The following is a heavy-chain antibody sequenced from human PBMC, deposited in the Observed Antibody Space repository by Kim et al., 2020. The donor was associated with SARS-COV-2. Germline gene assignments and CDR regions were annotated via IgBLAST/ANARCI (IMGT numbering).Heavy chain of an antibody. Sequence: GRFTISRDNAKNTLYLQMNSLRADDTAVYYCARDAPSSVSYHPGDAFDIWGKGTMVTVSS. D-gene: IGHD1-26*01. V-gene: IGHV3-11*06. J-gene: IGHJ3*02. CDR3: ARDAPSSVSYHPGDAFDI.